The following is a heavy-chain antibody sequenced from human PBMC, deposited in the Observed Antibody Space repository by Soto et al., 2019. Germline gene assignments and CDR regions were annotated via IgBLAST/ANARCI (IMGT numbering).Heavy chain of an antibody. J-gene: IGHJ5*02. D-gene: IGHD6-6*01. CDR1: GGSISSGDYY. CDR3: ARDFRMEYSSSHWFDH. Sequence: PSETLSLTCTVSGGSISSGDYYWSWIRQPPGKGLEWIGYIYYSGSTYYNPSLKSRVTISVDTSKNQFSLKPSSVTAADTAVYYCARDFRMEYSSSHWFDHGGQGTLVTV. CDR2: IYYSGST. V-gene: IGHV4-30-4*01.